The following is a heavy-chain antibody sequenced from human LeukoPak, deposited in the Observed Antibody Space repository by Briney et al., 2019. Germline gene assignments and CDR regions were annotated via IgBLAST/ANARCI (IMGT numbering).Heavy chain of an antibody. J-gene: IGHJ4*02. CDR1: GGSISTYY. CDR3: ARGRSHFDF. V-gene: IGHV4-59*01. Sequence: SETLSLTCTVSGGSISTYYWSWIRQPPGKGPEWIGYIYYSGSTYYNPSLKSRVTISLDTSKNQFSVQLSSVTAADTAVYYCARGRSHFDFWGQGTLVTVSS. CDR2: IYYSGST. D-gene: IGHD2-15*01.